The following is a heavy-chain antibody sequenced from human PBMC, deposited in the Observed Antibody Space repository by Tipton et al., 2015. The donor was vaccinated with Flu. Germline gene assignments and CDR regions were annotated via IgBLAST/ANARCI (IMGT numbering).Heavy chain of an antibody. J-gene: IGHJ5*02. V-gene: IGHV4-38-2*02. CDR1: GYSISSGYY. CDR2: IYHSGST. Sequence: TLSLTCTVSGYSISSGYYWGWTRQPPGKGLEWIGSIYHSGSTYYNPSLKSRVTISVDTSKNQFSLKLSSVTAADTAVYYCARGAGTTGWFDPWGQGTLVTVSS. D-gene: IGHD1-1*01. CDR3: ARGAGTTGWFDP.